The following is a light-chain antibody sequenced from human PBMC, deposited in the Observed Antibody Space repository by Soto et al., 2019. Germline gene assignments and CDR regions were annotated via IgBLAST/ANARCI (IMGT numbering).Light chain of an antibody. CDR2: EDS. CDR3: QVWDSSSDHWV. Sequence: SYELTQPPSVSVAPGQTARITCGGNNLGSKSLHWYQQKPGQAPVLVVYEDSDRPSGIPERLSGSNSGNTATLTISRVEAGDEADYYCQVWDSSSDHWVFGGGTQLTVL. CDR1: NLGSKS. V-gene: IGLV3-21*02. J-gene: IGLJ3*02.